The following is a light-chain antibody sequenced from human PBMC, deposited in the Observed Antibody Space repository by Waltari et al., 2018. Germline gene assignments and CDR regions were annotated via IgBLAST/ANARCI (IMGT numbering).Light chain of an antibody. V-gene: IGKV3-15*01. CDR2: DAS. J-gene: IGKJ3*01. CDR3: QQYYNWPLT. CDR1: RSVTNI. Sequence: EIVMTQSPATLSVSPGAGVTLPCRASRSVTNILAWYQQKPGQAPRLLMYDASTRAAGIPARFSGSESGTEFTLTINSLQSEDFAVYFCQQYYNWPLTFGPGTKVDIK.